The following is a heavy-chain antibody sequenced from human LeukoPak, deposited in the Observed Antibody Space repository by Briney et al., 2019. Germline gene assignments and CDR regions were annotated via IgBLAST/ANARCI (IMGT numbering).Heavy chain of an antibody. Sequence: PGGSLRLSCAASGFTFSSYAMSWVRQAPGKGLEWVSAISGSGGSTCYADSVKGRFSISRDNSKNTLYLQMNSLRAEDTAVYYCASPWSSGWTGYFDYWGQGTLVTVSS. CDR3: ASPWSSGWTGYFDY. D-gene: IGHD6-19*01. CDR1: GFTFSSYA. CDR2: ISGSGGST. J-gene: IGHJ4*02. V-gene: IGHV3-23*01.